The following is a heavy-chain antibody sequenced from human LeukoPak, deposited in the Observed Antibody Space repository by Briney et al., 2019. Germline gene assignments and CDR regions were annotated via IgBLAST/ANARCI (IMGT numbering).Heavy chain of an antibody. V-gene: IGHV3-23*01. CDR1: GFTFSTYA. Sequence: PGGSLRLSCAASGFTFSTYAIMWVRQATGKGLEWVSVISGSGGDTYFADSVKGRFTISRDNSKNTLYLQMNNLRAEDTAVYYCAKLSGTYGTTSRVLDSWGQGTLVTVSS. D-gene: IGHD1-1*01. CDR2: ISGSGGDT. CDR3: AKLSGTYGTTSRVLDS. J-gene: IGHJ4*02.